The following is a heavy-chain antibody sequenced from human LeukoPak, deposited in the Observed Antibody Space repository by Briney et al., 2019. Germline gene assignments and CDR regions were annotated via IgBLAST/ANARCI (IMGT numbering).Heavy chain of an antibody. CDR2: IRGNGDTA. V-gene: IGHV3-23*01. D-gene: IGHD1-1*01. CDR3: AKGQELDDGVFDS. J-gene: IGHJ4*02. CDR1: GFTFSSIA. Sequence: GGSLRLSCAASGFTFSSIAMTWVRQAPGKGLEWVSTIRGNGDTAYNADSVRGRFAISRDDSKNALFLQMNSLRLEDTAIYYCAKGQELDDGVFDSWGQGTRVTVSS.